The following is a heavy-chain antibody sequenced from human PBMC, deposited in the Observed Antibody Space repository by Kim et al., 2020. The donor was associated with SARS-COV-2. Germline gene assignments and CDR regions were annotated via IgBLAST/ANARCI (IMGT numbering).Heavy chain of an antibody. Sequence: GGSLRLSCAASGFTVSSNYMSWVRQAPGKGLEWVSVIYSGGSTYYADSVKGRFTISRHNSKNTLDLQMNSLRAEDTAVYYCARDRTRATHWYFDLWGRGTLVTVSS. D-gene: IGHD1-7*01. CDR1: GFTVSSNY. CDR3: ARDRTRATHWYFDL. CDR2: IYSGGST. J-gene: IGHJ2*01. V-gene: IGHV3-53*04.